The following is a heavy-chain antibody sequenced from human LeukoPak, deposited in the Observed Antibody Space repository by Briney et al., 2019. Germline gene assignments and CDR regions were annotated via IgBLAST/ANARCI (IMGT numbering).Heavy chain of an antibody. CDR2: IYYSGST. J-gene: IGHJ6*03. CDR3: ARLSRIAAAGSYSYHSMDV. D-gene: IGHD6-13*01. V-gene: IGHV4-59*08. CDR1: GGSISGFY. Sequence: SETLSLTCAVSGGSISGFYWSWIRQPPGKGLEWIRFIYYSGSTNYNPSLKSRLSISVDTSKNQFSLKLSSVTAADTAVYCCARLSRIAAAGSYSYHSMDVWGKGTTVTVSS.